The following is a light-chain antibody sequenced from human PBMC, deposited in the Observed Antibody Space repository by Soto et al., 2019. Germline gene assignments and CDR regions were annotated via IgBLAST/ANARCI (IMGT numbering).Light chain of an antibody. CDR3: CSYAGSYNSIYV. CDR2: DVS. J-gene: IGLJ1*01. Sequence: QSALTQPRSVSGSPGQSVTISCTGTSSDVGAYNYVSWYQQHPGKAPKVIIHDVSERPSGVPDRFSGSKSGNTASLTISGLQAEDEADYYCCSYAGSYNSIYVFGPGTKLTVL. V-gene: IGLV2-11*01. CDR1: SSDVGAYNY.